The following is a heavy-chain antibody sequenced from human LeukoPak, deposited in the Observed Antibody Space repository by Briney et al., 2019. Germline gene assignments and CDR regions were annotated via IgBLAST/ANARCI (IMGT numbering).Heavy chain of an antibody. D-gene: IGHD3/OR15-3a*01. CDR1: GFTVTSNS. CDR2: IYSGST. CDR3: ASVRFVDWIHVGYMDV. V-gene: IGHV3-53*01. Sequence: GGSPRLSCTVSGFTVTSNSMSWVRQAPGKGLEWVSFIYSGSTHCSDSVKARFTISRDNSKNTLYLQMNSLRAEDTAVYYCASVRFVDWIHVGYMDVWGKGTTVTVSS. J-gene: IGHJ6*03.